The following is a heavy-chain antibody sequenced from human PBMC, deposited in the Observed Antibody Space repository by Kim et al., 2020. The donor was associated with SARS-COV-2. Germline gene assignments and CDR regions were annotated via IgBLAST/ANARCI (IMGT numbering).Heavy chain of an antibody. CDR2: IKSKTDGGTT. J-gene: IGHJ4*02. Sequence: GGSLRLSCAASGFTFSNAWMSWVRQAPGKGLEWVGRIKSKTDGGTTDYAAPVKGRFTISRDDSKNTLYLQMNSLKTEDTAMYYCTTREYEYSIDFDYWGQGTLVTVSS. D-gene: IGHD6-6*01. CDR1: GFTFSNAW. V-gene: IGHV3-15*01. CDR3: TTREYEYSIDFDY.